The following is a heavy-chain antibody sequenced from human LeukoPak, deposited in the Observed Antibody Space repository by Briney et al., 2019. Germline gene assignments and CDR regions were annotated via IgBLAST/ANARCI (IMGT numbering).Heavy chain of an antibody. J-gene: IGHJ4*02. CDR3: ARQYDSSGVFDY. CDR1: GGSFSGYY. CDR2: IYYSGST. Sequence: SETLSLTCAVYGGSFSGYYWSWIRQPPGKGLEWIGYIYYSGSTNYNPSLKSRVTISVDTSKNQFSLKLSSVTAADTAVYYCARQYDSSGVFDYWGQGTLVTVSS. V-gene: IGHV4-59*08. D-gene: IGHD3-22*01.